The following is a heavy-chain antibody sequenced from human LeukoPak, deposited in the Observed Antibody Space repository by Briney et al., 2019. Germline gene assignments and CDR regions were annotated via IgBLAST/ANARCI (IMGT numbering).Heavy chain of an antibody. CDR3: ARDTPSGYYFDY. V-gene: IGHV3-64*01. Sequence: PGGSLRLSCAASGFTFSNYGMHWVRQAPGKGLEYVSAISSNEGSTYYAISVKGRFTISRDNSKNTLYLQMGSLRAEDMAVYYCARDTPSGYYFDYWGQGILVTVSS. CDR2: ISSNEGST. D-gene: IGHD3-22*01. CDR1: GFTFSNYG. J-gene: IGHJ4*02.